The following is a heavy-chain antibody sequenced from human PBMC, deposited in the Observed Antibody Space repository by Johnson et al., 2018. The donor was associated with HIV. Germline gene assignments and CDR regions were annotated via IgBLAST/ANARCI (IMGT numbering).Heavy chain of an antibody. CDR3: STLLDDAFDI. V-gene: IGHV3-9*01. CDR2: INWNSNST. CDR1: GFTFDGYA. D-gene: IGHD2-21*01. Sequence: VQLVESGGGLVQPGRSLRLSCAASGFTFDGYAMYWVRQGPGKGLEWVSGINWNSNSTAYADSVKGRFTISRDNAKNSLYLQMNSLIDEDTALYYCSTLLDDAFDIWGQGTMVTVSS. J-gene: IGHJ3*02.